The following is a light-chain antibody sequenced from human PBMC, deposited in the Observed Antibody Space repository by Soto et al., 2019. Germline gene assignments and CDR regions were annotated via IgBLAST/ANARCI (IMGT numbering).Light chain of an antibody. CDR1: SSDVGSYNL. V-gene: IGLV2-23*02. J-gene: IGLJ1*01. Sequence: QSALTQPASLSGSPGQSITISCTGTSSDVGSYNLVSWYQQHPGKAPKLMIYEVSKRPSGVSNRFSGSKSGNTASLTISGLQAGDEADYYCCLGVFGTGTKVTVL. CDR3: CLGV. CDR2: EVS.